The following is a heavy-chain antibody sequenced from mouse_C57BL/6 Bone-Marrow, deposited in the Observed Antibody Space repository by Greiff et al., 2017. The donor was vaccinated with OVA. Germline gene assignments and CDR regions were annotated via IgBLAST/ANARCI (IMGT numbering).Heavy chain of an antibody. CDR1: GYTFTSYW. Sequence: EVQRVESGTVLARPGASVKMSCKTSGYTFTSYWMHWVKQRPGQGLEWIGAIYPGNSDTSYNQKFKGKAKLTAVTSASTAYMELSSLTNEDSAVYYCTKGYYGSSPYYYAMDYWGQGTSVTVSS. CDR2: IYPGNSDT. D-gene: IGHD1-1*01. J-gene: IGHJ4*01. CDR3: TKGYYGSSPYYYAMDY. V-gene: IGHV1-5*01.